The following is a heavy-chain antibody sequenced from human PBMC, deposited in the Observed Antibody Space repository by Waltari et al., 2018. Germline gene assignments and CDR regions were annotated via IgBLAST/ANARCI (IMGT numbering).Heavy chain of an antibody. J-gene: IGHJ4*02. CDR2: IYYSGST. V-gene: IGHV4-39*02. CDR1: GGSISSSSYY. Sequence: QLQLQESGPGLVKPAETLSLTCTVSGGSISSSSYYWGWIRQPPGKGLEWIGSIYYSGSTYYNPSLKSRVTISVDTSKNQFSLKLSSVTAADTAVYYCAREEAGTGDYWGQGTLVTVSS. D-gene: IGHD6-19*01. CDR3: AREEAGTGDY.